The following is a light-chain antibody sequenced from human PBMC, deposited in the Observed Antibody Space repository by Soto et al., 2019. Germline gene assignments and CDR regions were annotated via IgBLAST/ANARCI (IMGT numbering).Light chain of an antibody. V-gene: IGKV3-11*01. CDR1: QSISNY. CDR3: QQRSGWPL. Sequence: EIVLTQSPATLSLSPGERATLSCRASQSISNYLAWYQQKPGQAPRLLIYDTSKRATSIPARFRGSGSGTDFTLTISSLEPEDFAVYYCQQRSGWPLFGQGTKLEI. J-gene: IGKJ2*01. CDR2: DTS.